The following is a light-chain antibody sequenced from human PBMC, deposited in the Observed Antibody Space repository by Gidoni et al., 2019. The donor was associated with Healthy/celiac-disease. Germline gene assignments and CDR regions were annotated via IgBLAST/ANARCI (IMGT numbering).Light chain of an antibody. J-gene: IGKJ1*01. V-gene: IGKV3-11*01. CDR2: DAS. CDR1: PSVSSY. CDR3: QQRSNWPPWT. Sequence: EIVLTQSPATLSLSPGERATLSCRASPSVSSYLAWYQQKPGQAPRLLIYDASNRATGIPARLRGSGSGKDFTLTISSLEPEDFAGYYGQQRSNWPPWTFGQGTKVEIK.